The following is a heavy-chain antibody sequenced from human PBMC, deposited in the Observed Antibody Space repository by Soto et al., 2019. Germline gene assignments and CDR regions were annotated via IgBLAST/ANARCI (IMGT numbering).Heavy chain of an antibody. Sequence: QVQLVESGGAVVQPGKSLRLSCAASGFTFSSYAMYWVRQAPGKGLEWVAAIAYDGSNKDHADSVKGRFTISRDNSKNTLTLKTNSLRDEDTAVYYGAKDIVRYTEGACDYWGQGALVTVSS. J-gene: IGHJ4*02. CDR3: AKDIVRYTEGACDY. D-gene: IGHD2-21*01. CDR2: IAYDGSNK. V-gene: IGHV3-30*18. CDR1: GFTFSSYA.